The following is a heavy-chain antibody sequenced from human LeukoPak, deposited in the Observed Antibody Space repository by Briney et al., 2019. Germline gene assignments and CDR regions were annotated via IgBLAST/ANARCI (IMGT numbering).Heavy chain of an antibody. CDR2: IDTSSSFI. V-gene: IGHV3-21*01. CDR3: ARAGHDSGWYIDEC. Sequence: NPGGSLRLSCAASGFSFSSYNMNWVRQAPGKGLEWVSSIDTSSSFIFYGDSVKGRFTISRDNARNSLYLQMNSLRAEDAAVYYCARAGHDSGWYIDECWGQGTLVTVSS. CDR1: GFSFSSYN. D-gene: IGHD6-13*01. J-gene: IGHJ4*02.